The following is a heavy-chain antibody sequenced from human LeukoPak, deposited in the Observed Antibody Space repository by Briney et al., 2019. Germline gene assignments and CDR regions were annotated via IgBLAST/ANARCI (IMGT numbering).Heavy chain of an antibody. CDR3: ARHQWVPAFDI. D-gene: IGHD1-26*01. CDR1: GDSISGFY. V-gene: IGHV4-59*08. Sequence: WETLSLTCTVSGDSISGFYWHWIRQPPGKGLEWIGYMYYSGSTNYNPSLKSRVTISVDTSKNQFSLKLSSVTAADTAVYYCARHQWVPAFDIWGQGTMVTVSS. J-gene: IGHJ3*02. CDR2: MYYSGST.